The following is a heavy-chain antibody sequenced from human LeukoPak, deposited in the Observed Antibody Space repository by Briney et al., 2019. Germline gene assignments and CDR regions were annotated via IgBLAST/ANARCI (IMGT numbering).Heavy chain of an antibody. CDR1: GFTFSSYA. J-gene: IGHJ3*02. CDR3: AKVIGYCTNGVCPGAFDI. D-gene: IGHD2-8*01. V-gene: IGHV3-23*01. Sequence: GGSLRLSCATSGFTFSSYAMSWVRQAPGKGLEWVSAISGSGGSTYYADSVKGRFTISRDNSKNTLYLQMNSLRAEDTAVYYCAKVIGYCTNGVCPGAFDIWGQGTMVTVSS. CDR2: ISGSGGST.